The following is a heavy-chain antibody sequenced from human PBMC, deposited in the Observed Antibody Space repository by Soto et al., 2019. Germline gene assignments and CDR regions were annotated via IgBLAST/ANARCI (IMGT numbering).Heavy chain of an antibody. Sequence: GGSLRLSCAASGFTFSSYAMSWVRQAPGKGLEWVSAISGSGGSTYYADSVKGRFTISRDNSKNTLYLQMNSLRAEDTAVYYCARDLWGPVGAVDAFDIWGQGTMVTVSS. CDR2: ISGSGGST. V-gene: IGHV3-23*01. D-gene: IGHD1-26*01. CDR1: GFTFSSYA. CDR3: ARDLWGPVGAVDAFDI. J-gene: IGHJ3*02.